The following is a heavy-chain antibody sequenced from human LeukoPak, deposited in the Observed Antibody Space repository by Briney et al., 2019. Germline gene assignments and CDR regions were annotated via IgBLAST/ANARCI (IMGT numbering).Heavy chain of an antibody. CDR3: ARLSGSTGTTSRVLHH. V-gene: IGHV3-23*01. D-gene: IGHD1-1*01. CDR2: ISESGGDT. J-gene: IGHJ5*02. Sequence: PGGSLRLSCVASGITFSTYAMTWLRQAPGKGLEWVSVISESGGDTDYADSVKGRFTISRDNSRNTVFLQMNSLRGEDSAVYYCARLSGSTGTTSRVLHHWGQGTLVTVSA. CDR1: GITFSTYA.